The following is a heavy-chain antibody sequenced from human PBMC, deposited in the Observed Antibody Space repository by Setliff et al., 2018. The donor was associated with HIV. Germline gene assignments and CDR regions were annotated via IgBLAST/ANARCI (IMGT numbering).Heavy chain of an antibody. CDR3: ARDSGTTMGASGPGY. V-gene: IGHV3-7*01. D-gene: IGHD1-26*01. CDR1: GFTFSNYW. CDR2: INRDGSKK. J-gene: IGHJ4*02. Sequence: GGSLRLSCAASGFTFSNYWIIWVRQAPGKGLEWVANINRDGSKKYYVDSVKGRFTISRDNAKNSLYLQMNSLTADDTAVYYCARDSGTTMGASGPGYWGQGTLVTVSS.